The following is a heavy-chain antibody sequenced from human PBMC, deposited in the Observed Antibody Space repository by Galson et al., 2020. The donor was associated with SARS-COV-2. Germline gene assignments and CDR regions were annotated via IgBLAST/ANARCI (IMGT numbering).Heavy chain of an antibody. CDR2: ISAYNGNT. CDR1: GYTFTSYG. J-gene: IGHJ4*02. V-gene: IGHV1-18*01. Sequence: ASVTVSCKASGYTFTSYGISWVRQAPGQGLEWMGWISAYNGNTNYAQKLQSRVTMTTDTSTSTAYMELRSLRSDDTAVYYCARLGAYCGGDCYSLDYFDYWGQGTLVTVSS. D-gene: IGHD2-21*01. CDR3: ARLGAYCGGDCYSLDYFDY.